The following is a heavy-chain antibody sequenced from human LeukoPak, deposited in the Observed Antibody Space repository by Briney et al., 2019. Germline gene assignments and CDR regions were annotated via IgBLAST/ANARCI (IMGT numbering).Heavy chain of an antibody. V-gene: IGHV3-48*01. CDR1: GFTFSSYS. CDR2: ISSSSSTI. Sequence: GGSLRLSCAASGFTFSSYSMNWVRQAPGKGLEWVSYISSSSSTIYYADSVKGRFTISRDNAKNSLYLQMISLRAEDTAVYYCARHQVGMDVWGQGTTVTVSS. J-gene: IGHJ6*02. CDR3: ARHQVGMDV.